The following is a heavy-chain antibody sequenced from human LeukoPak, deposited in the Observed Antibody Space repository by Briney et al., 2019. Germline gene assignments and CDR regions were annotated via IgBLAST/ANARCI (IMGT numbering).Heavy chain of an antibody. V-gene: IGHV1-69*06. D-gene: IGHD3-10*01. CDR1: GGTFSSYA. Sequence: SVKVSCKASGGTFSSYAISWVRQAPGQGLEWMGGIIPIFGTANYAQKFQGRVTMTEDTSTDTAYMELSSLRSEDTAVYYCATEPYMVRGVIDDYWGQGTLVTVSS. CDR2: IIPIFGTA. J-gene: IGHJ4*02. CDR3: ATEPYMVRGVIDDY.